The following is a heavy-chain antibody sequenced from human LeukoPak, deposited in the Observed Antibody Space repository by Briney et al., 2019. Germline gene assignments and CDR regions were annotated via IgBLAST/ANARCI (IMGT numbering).Heavy chain of an antibody. D-gene: IGHD6-13*01. J-gene: IGHJ6*04. Sequence: SETLSLTCAVYGGSFSGYYWSWIRQPPGKGLEWIGEINHSGSTNYNPSLKSRVTISVDTSKNQFSLKLSSVTAADTAVYYCATGLGKNSSSDYYYYGMDVWGKGTTVTVSS. V-gene: IGHV4-34*01. CDR1: GGSFSGYY. CDR3: ATGLGKNSSSDYYYYGMDV. CDR2: INHSGST.